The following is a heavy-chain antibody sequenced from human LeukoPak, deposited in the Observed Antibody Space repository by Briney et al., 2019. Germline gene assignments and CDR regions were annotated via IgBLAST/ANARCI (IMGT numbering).Heavy chain of an antibody. CDR2: ISGSGGST. J-gene: IGHJ6*02. D-gene: IGHD2-21*02. V-gene: IGHV3-23*01. CDR1: GFTFSSYA. CDR3: AGRRVTAIIPDYYYYYGMDV. Sequence: GGSLRLSCAASGFTFSSYAMSWVRQAPGKGLEWVSAISGSGGSTYYADSVKGRFTISRDNSKNTLYLQMNSLRAEDTAVYYCAGRRVTAIIPDYYYYYGMDVWGQGTTVTVSS.